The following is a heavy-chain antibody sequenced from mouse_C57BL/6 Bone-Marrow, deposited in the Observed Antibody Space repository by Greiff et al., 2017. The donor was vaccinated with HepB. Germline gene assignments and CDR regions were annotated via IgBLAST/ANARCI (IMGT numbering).Heavy chain of an antibody. V-gene: IGHV1-82*01. J-gene: IGHJ1*03. CDR3: ARFITTVPHWYFDV. Sequence: VQLQQSGPELVKPGASVKISCKASGYAFSSSWMNWVKQRPGKGLEWIGRIYPGDGDTNYNGKFKGKATLTADKSSSTAYMQLSSLTSEDYAVYFCARFITTVPHWYFDVWGTGTTVTVSS. CDR2: IYPGDGDT. D-gene: IGHD1-1*01. CDR1: GYAFSSSW.